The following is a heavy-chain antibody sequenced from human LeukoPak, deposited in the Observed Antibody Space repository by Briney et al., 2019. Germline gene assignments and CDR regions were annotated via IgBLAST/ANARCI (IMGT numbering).Heavy chain of an antibody. V-gene: IGHV4-31*03. CDR2: IYYSGST. CDR3: ARGGGSCYSCWFDP. Sequence: SETLSLTCTVSGGSISSGGYYWSWIRQHPGKGLEWIGYIYYSGSTYYNPSVKSRVTISVDTSKDQFSLKLCSVTAADTAVYYCARGGGSCYSCWFDPWGQGTLVTVSS. D-gene: IGHD2-15*01. J-gene: IGHJ5*02. CDR1: GGSISSGGYY.